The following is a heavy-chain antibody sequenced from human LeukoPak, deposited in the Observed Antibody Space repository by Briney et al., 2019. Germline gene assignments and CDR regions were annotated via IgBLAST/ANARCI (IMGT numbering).Heavy chain of an antibody. CDR1: GGSISSYY. J-gene: IGHJ4*02. D-gene: IGHD7-27*01. Sequence: SETLSLTCTVSGGSISSYYWSWIRQPLGKGLEWIGSIYYSGSTNYNPSLKSRVTISVDTSKNQFSLNLTSVTAADTAVYYCARAKTGEDFDYWGQGTLVTVSS. CDR2: IYYSGST. CDR3: ARAKTGEDFDY. V-gene: IGHV4-59*01.